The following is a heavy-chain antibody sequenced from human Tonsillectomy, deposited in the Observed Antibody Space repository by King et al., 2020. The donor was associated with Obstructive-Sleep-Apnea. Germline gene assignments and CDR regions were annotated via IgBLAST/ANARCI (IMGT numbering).Heavy chain of an antibody. D-gene: IGHD3-9*01. CDR3: ARGQGVYYDILTGYIVGWFDP. V-gene: IGHV4-59*01. CDR1: GGSISSYY. CDR2: IYYSGST. J-gene: IGHJ5*02. Sequence: VQLQESGPGLVKPSETLSLTCTVSGGSISSYYWSWFRQPPGKGLEWIGYIYYSGSTNYNPSRKSRVTISVDTSKSQFSLILSSVTAADTAVYYCARGQGVYYDILTGYIVGWFDPWGQGTLVTVSS.